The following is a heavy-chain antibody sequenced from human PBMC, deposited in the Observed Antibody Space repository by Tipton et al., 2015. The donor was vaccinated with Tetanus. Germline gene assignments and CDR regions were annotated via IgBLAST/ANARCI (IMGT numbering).Heavy chain of an antibody. CDR2: ISWNSGSI. V-gene: IGHV3-9*01. J-gene: IGHJ4*02. D-gene: IGHD1-1*01. Sequence: QLVQSGGGLVQPGRSLRLSCAASGFTFDDYAMHWVRQAPGKGLEWVSGISWNSGSIGYADSVKGRFTISRDNAKNSLYLQMNSLRAEDTALYYCARDIDVPGTTLYFDYWGQGTLVTVSS. CDR3: ARDIDVPGTTLYFDY. CDR1: GFTFDDYA.